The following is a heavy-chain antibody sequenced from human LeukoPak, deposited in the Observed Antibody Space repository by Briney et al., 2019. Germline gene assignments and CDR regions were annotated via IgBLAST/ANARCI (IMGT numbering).Heavy chain of an antibody. CDR3: AKDYGYGSGSYYYFEY. CDR1: GFTFSSYA. Sequence: QTGGSLRLSCAASGFTFSSYAMSWVRQAPGKGLEWVSAISGSGGSTYYADSVKGRFTISRDNSKNTLYLQMNSLRAEDTAIYYCAKDYGYGSGSYYYFEYWGQGTLVTVSS. CDR2: ISGSGGST. J-gene: IGHJ4*02. V-gene: IGHV3-23*01. D-gene: IGHD3-10*01.